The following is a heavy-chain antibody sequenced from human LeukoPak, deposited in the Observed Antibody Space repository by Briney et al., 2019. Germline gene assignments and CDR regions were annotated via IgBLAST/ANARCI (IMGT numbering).Heavy chain of an antibody. CDR2: ISAYNGNT. D-gene: IGHD3-10*01. CDR1: GYTFTSYG. J-gene: IGHJ3*02. V-gene: IGHV1-18*01. CDR3: ARLLRITMVQADAFDI. Sequence: ASVKVSCKASGYTFTSYGISWVRQAPGQGLEWMGWISAYNGNTNYAQKLQGRVTMTTDTSTSTAYMELRSLRSDDTAVYYCARLLRITMVQADAFDIWGQGTMVTVSS.